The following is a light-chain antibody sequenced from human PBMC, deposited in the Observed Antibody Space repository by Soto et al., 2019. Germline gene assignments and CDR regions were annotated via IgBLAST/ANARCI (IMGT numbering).Light chain of an antibody. CDR2: EVT. CDR1: SSDVGAYNY. J-gene: IGLJ2*01. CDR3: SSYAGSNNLVI. V-gene: IGLV2-8*01. Sequence: QSALTQPPSASGSPGQSVTISCTGTSSDVGAYNYVSWYQQHPGTVPKLMIYEVTKRPSGVPDRFSVSKSGNTASLTVSGLQAEDEADYYCSSYAGSNNLVIFGGGTKVTVL.